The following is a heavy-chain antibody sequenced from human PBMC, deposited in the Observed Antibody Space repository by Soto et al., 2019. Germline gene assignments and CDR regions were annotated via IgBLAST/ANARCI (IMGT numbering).Heavy chain of an antibody. D-gene: IGHD4-17*01. Sequence: GGSLRLSCAASGFTFSDYEMNWVRQAPGKGLEWLSYIGGSGPVTTYADSVKGRFIISRDNAKSSLYLQMNSLRAEDTAVYFLTRWRLTTYYGTEVWCQGTAVTVSS. CDR3: TRWRLTTYYGTEV. CDR2: IGGSGPVT. J-gene: IGHJ6*02. CDR1: GFTFSDYE. V-gene: IGHV3-48*03.